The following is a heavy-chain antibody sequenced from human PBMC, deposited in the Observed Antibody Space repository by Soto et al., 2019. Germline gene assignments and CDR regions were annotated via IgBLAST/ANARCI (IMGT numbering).Heavy chain of an antibody. J-gene: IGHJ6*02. CDR2: ISSSGSTI. CDR1: GFTFSDYY. D-gene: IGHD1-1*01. V-gene: IGHV3-11*01. Sequence: PGGSLRLSCAASGFTFSDYYMSWIRQAPGKGLEWVSYISSSGSTIYYADSVKGRFTISRDNAKNSLYLQMNSLRAEDTAVYYCARVQDEAYYYYGMDVWGQGTTVTVSS. CDR3: ARVQDEAYYYYGMDV.